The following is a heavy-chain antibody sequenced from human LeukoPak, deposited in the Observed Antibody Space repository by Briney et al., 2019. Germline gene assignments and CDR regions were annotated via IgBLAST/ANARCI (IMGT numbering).Heavy chain of an antibody. CDR2: IYHSGST. V-gene: IGHV4-30-2*01. J-gene: IGHJ4*02. Sequence: SETLSLTCTVSGGSISSGGYYWSWIRQPPGKGLEWIGYIYHSGSTYYNPSLKSRVTISVDRSKNQFSLKLSSVTAADTAVYYCARACIVVVPAAPMIFDYWGRGTLVTVSS. D-gene: IGHD2-2*01. CDR1: GGSISSGGYY. CDR3: ARACIVVVPAAPMIFDY.